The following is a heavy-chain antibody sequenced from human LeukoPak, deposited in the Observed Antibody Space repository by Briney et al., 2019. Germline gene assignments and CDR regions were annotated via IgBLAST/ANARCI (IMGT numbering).Heavy chain of an antibody. CDR2: INVGNDNT. J-gene: IGHJ4*02. D-gene: IGHD2-15*01. CDR1: GYTFTSYG. Sequence: ASVKVSCKSSGYTFTSYGIHWVRQAPGQRLEWMGWINVGNDNTKYSQKFQGRVTITRDTSASTVYMELSSLRSEDTAVYYCARDHPSGRGVDQWGQGTLVTVSS. V-gene: IGHV1-3*01. CDR3: ARDHPSGRGVDQ.